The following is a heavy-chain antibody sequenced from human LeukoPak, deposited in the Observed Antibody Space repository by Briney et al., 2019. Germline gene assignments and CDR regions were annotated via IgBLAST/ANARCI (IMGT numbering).Heavy chain of an antibody. CDR2: IKQDGSEK. D-gene: IGHD6-6*01. CDR1: GFTFSNYW. V-gene: IGHV3-7*01. CDR3: ARDVSDENGSSSRIHLDS. Sequence: GGSLRLSCAASGFTFSNYWMTWVRQAPGKGLEWVANIKQDGSEKYYMDSVKGRFTISRDNAKNSLFLQMNNLRAEDTAVYYCARDVSDENGSSSRIHLDSWGQGALVSVSS. J-gene: IGHJ4*02.